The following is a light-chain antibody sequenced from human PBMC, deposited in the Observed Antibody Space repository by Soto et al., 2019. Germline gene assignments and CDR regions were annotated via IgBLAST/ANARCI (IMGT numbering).Light chain of an antibody. CDR1: QTVSSSH. Sequence: EFMLTQSPDTLSLSPGERATLSCRASQTVSSSHLAWYQQKPGQTPRLLIYGVSSRATGIPDRFSGSGSGTDFTLTISRLEPEDFAVYYCQYYADSPRLTFGQGTRLEIK. CDR2: GVS. V-gene: IGKV3-20*01. J-gene: IGKJ5*01. CDR3: QYYADSPRLT.